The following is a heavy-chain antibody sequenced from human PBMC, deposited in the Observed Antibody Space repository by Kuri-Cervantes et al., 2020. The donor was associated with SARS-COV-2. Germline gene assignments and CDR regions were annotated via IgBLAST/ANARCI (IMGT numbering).Heavy chain of an antibody. J-gene: IGHJ3*02. CDR1: GFTFSSYA. Sequence: GESLKISCAASGFTFSSYAMHWVRQAPGKGLEWAAVISYDGSNKYYADSVKGRFTISRDNSKNTLYLQMNSLRAEDTAVYYCAREGGGDPLVLGFGVVIHDAFDIWGQGTMVTVSS. CDR3: AREGGGDPLVLGFGVVIHDAFDI. CDR2: ISYDGSNK. D-gene: IGHD3-3*01. V-gene: IGHV3-30-3*01.